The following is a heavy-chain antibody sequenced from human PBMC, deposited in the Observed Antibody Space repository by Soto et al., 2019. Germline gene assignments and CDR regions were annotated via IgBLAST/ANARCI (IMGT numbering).Heavy chain of an antibody. CDR3: GKKIAGTTTSGGYWYFVR. V-gene: IGHV3-23*01. D-gene: IGHD2-15*01. CDR1: GFTFSSFA. CDR2: ITGGGDRT. J-gene: IGHJ2*01. Sequence: EVQLLESGGGLVQPGGSLRLSCAASGFTFSSFAMNWVRQAPGKGLEWVSGITGGGDRTFYADSVKGRFNISRVRSKNTVYFQMNRLRAEDTAVYDCGKKIAGTTTSGGYWYFVRGGRGTLITVSS.